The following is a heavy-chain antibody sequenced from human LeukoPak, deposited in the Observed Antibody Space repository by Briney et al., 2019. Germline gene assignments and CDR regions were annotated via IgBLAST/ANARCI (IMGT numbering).Heavy chain of an antibody. CDR3: AKEDDIVATRGPYDY. CDR1: GFTFDDYA. Sequence: GGSLRLSCAASGFTFDDYAMHWVRQAPGKGLEWVSLISGDGGSTYYADSMKGRFTISRDNSKNSLYLQMNSLRTEDTALYYCAKEDDIVATRGPYDYWGQGTLVTVSS. J-gene: IGHJ4*02. V-gene: IGHV3-43*02. D-gene: IGHD5-12*01. CDR2: ISGDGGST.